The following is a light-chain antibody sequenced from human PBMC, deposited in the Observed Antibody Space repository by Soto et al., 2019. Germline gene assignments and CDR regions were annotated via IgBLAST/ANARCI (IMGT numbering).Light chain of an antibody. Sequence: EIIMTQSPVTLSVSPGERATLSCRASQSVGRTLAWFQQKPGQXXRXXXXXXSNRATGIPARFTGSGSGTDFTLTIRSLEPEDFAIYYCQQRDSWPLTFGGGTKVDIK. J-gene: IGKJ4*01. CDR2: XXS. V-gene: IGKV3-11*01. CDR1: QSVGRT. CDR3: QQRDSWPLT.